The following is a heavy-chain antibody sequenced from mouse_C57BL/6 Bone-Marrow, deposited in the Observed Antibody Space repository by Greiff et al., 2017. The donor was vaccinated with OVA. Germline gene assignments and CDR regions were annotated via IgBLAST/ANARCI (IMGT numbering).Heavy chain of an antibody. CDR1: GFNIKDDY. D-gene: IGHD2-2*01. V-gene: IGHV14-4*01. CDR3: TPCATMVTDYFDY. CDR2: IDPANGDT. J-gene: IGHJ2*01. Sequence: EVQLQQSGAELVRPGASVKLSCTASGFNIKDDYMHWVKQRPEQGLEWIGWIDPANGDTEYASKFQGKATITADTSSNTAFLQLSSLTSDDPSFSYCTPCATMVTDYFDYWGQGTTLPVAS.